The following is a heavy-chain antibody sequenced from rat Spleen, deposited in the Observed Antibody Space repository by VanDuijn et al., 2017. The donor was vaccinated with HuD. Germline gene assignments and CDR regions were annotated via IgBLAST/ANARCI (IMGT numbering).Heavy chain of an antibody. CDR2: ISYDGSST. J-gene: IGHJ2*01. CDR3: ARHGWGYGVMDY. Sequence: EVQLVESGGGLVQPGRSLKLSCAASGFTFSDYNMAWVRQAPKKGLEWVATISYDGSSTYYRDSVKGRFPISRDNAKSTLYLQMDSLRSEDTATYYCARHGWGYGVMDYWGQGVMVTVSS. CDR1: GFTFSDYN. D-gene: IGHD4-4*01. V-gene: IGHV5-7*01.